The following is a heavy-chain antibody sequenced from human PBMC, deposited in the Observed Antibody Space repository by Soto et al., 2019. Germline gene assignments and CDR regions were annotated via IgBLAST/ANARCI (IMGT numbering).Heavy chain of an antibody. Sequence: GGSLRLSCAASAASGFSFSTYAIHWVRQAPGKGLEWLSVISYDGGNQYYADSVKGRFTISRDNSKNTLYLQMNSLRGEDTAVYYCAKGGAYDILTGYYYMDVWGKGTTVTVSS. V-gene: IGHV3-30-3*01. J-gene: IGHJ6*03. CDR3: AKGGAYDILTGYYYMDV. CDR1: GFSFSTYA. D-gene: IGHD3-9*01. CDR2: ISYDGGNQ.